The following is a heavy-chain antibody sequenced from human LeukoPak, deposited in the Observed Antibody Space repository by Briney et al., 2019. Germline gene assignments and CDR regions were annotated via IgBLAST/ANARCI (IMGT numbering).Heavy chain of an antibody. V-gene: IGHV3-21*01. D-gene: IGHD3-10*01. CDR2: ISSSSSYI. CDR3: ARGRSGSLYNWFDP. CDR1: GFTFSSYS. J-gene: IGHJ5*02. Sequence: PGGSLRLSCAASGFTFSSYSMNWVRQAPGKGLEWVSSISSSSSYIYYADSVKGRFTISRDNAKNSLYVQMNSLRAEDTAVYYCARGRSGSLYNWFDPWGQGTLVTVSS.